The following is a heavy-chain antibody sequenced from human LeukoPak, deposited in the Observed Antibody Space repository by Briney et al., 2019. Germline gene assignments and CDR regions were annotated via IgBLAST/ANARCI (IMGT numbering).Heavy chain of an antibody. J-gene: IGHJ3*02. D-gene: IGHD2-21*02. V-gene: IGHV4-59*01. CDR2: IYYSGST. CDR1: GGSISSYY. CDR3: ARISLDPLPKAFDI. Sequence: PSETLSLTCTVSGGSISSYYWSWIRQPPGKGLEWIGYIYYSGSTNYNPSLKSRVTISVDTSKNQFSLKLSSVTAADTAVYYCARISLDPLPKAFDIWGQGAMVTVSS.